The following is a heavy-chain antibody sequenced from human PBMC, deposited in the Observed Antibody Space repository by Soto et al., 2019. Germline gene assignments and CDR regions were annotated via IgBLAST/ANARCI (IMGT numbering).Heavy chain of an antibody. V-gene: IGHV4-59*08. D-gene: IGHD6-13*01. CDR1: GGSISSYY. J-gene: IGHJ4*02. Sequence: SETLSLTCTVSGGSISSYYWSWIRQPPGKGLEWIGYIYYSGSTNYNPSLKSRVTISVDTSKNQFSLKLSSVTAADTAVYYCARQTQSGNFDYWGQGTLVTVSS. CDR2: IYYSGST. CDR3: ARQTQSGNFDY.